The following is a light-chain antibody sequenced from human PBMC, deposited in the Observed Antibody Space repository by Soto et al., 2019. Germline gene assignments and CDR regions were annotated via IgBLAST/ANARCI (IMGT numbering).Light chain of an antibody. Sequence: QSALTQPASLSGSPGQSITISCTGTSSDIGAYDYVSWFQQHPGKAPKLMISEVNNRPSGVSNRFSGSKSGNTAYLTISGLQVEDEADYFCSSYAGSMSVIFGGGTKVTVL. V-gene: IGLV2-14*01. J-gene: IGLJ2*01. CDR3: SSYAGSMSVI. CDR1: SSDIGAYDY. CDR2: EVN.